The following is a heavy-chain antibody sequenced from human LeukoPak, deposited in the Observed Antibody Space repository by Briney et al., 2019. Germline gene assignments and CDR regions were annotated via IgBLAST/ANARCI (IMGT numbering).Heavy chain of an antibody. CDR2: IWYDGSNK. CDR1: GFTFSSYG. D-gene: IGHD3-9*01. Sequence: GRSLRLSCAASGFTFSSYGMHWVRQAPGKGLEWVAVIWYDGSNKYYADSVKGRFTISRDNARNTVFLQMNSLRAEDAAVYYCARDFDMGITPGDDFDFWGQGTLVTVSS. CDR3: ARDFDMGITPGDDFDF. V-gene: IGHV3-33*01. J-gene: IGHJ4*02.